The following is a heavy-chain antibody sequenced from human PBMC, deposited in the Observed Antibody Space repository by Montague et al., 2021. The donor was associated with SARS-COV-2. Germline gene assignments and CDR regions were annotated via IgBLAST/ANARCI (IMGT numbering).Heavy chain of an antibody. Sequence: SETLSLTCTVPGGSIRGYYWSWIGRTPVTSLQWIGYISYNESTNYNPSLKSRVTISVDTSKNHFTLRLSSVTAADTAVYYCANFRRTQLLFGTLYYGMDVWGQGTTVTVSS. CDR3: ANFRRTQLLFGTLYYGMDV. J-gene: IGHJ6*02. CDR2: ISYNEST. D-gene: IGHD2-2*01. V-gene: IGHV4-59*01. CDR1: GGSIRGYY.